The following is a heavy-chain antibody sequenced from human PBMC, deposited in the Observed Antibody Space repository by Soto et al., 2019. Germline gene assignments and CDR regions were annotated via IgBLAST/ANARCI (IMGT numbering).Heavy chain of an antibody. D-gene: IGHD4-17*01. CDR3: ARRTVTTIYDYGMDV. Sequence: PSETLSLTCTVSCGSISSYYWTWIRQPPGKGLEWIAYIYYSGSTYYNPSLKSRVTISIDTSKNQFSLRLNSVTAADTDVYYCARRTVTTIYDYGMDVWGKGPTVTVSS. V-gene: IGHV4-59*01. CDR1: CGSISSYY. CDR2: IYYSGST. J-gene: IGHJ6*04.